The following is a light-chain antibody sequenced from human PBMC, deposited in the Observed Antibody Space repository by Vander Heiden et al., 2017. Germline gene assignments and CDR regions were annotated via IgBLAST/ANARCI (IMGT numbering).Light chain of an antibody. J-gene: IGKJ1*01. CDR3: QQYGSFLWT. CDR2: GAS. CDR1: PRVRSRY. V-gene: IGKV3-20*01. Sequence: DTVLTHSPATLSLSPGDRATLSCRPGPRVRSRYLAWYQQKPGQAPRLLIYGASSRAAGIPDRFSGSGSGTDFTLTISRLEPEDVAVYYCQQYGSFLWTFGQGTKVEIK.